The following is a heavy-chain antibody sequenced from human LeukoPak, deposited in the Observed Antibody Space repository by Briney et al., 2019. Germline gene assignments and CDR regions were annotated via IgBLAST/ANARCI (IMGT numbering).Heavy chain of an antibody. CDR2: IRNKANSYTT. CDR3: ARVHYITWDGSYFDY. V-gene: IGHV3-72*01. J-gene: IGHJ4*02. CDR1: GFTFSDHY. Sequence: PGGSLRLSCAASGFTFSDHYMDWVRQAPGKGLEWVGRIRNKANSYTTEYAASVKGRFTISRDDSENPLYLQMNSLKTEDTAVYYCARVHYITWDGSYFDYWGQGTLVTVSP. D-gene: IGHD1-14*01.